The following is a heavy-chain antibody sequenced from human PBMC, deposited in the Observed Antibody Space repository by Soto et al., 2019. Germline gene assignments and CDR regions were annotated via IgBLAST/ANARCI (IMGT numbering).Heavy chain of an antibody. V-gene: IGHV3-7*01. Sequence: GPLRLSCAASGFTFSSYWMSWVRQAPGKGLEWVASIKQDGSEKYYVDSVKGRFTISRDNAKNSLYLQMNSLRAEDTAVYYCERVSKYQLLYRTPYYYYGMDVRGQGTTVTVSS. D-gene: IGHD2-2*02. CDR3: ERVSKYQLLYRTPYYYYGMDV. CDR1: GFTFSSYW. CDR2: IKQDGSEK. J-gene: IGHJ6*02.